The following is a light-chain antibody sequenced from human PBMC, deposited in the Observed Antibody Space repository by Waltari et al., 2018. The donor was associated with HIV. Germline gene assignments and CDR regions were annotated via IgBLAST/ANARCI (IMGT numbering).Light chain of an antibody. J-gene: IGKJ4*01. CDR1: QSLTTY. V-gene: IGKV3-11*01. CDR2: DAS. CDR3: QQRSDWPLT. Sequence: ELVLTQSPLTLSLSPGERALLSCRASQSLTTYLAWYQKNPGQAPRLLIYDASTRAAGIPARFSGSGSGTDFTLTISSLEPEDSAVYYCQQRSDWPLTFGGGSRVEIK.